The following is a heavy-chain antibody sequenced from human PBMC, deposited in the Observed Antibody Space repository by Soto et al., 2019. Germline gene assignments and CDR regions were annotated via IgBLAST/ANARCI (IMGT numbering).Heavy chain of an antibody. V-gene: IGHV3-49*03. D-gene: IGHD2-2*01. CDR2: IRSKVYGGTT. Sequence: PGGSLRLSCTASGFTFGDYAMSWFRQAPGKGLEWVGFIRSKVYGGTTEYAASVKGRFTISRDDSKSIAYLQMNSLKTEDTAVYYCTRVQEGGIVVVPAAIHRTTRFYYFDYWGQGTLVTSPQ. J-gene: IGHJ4*02. CDR1: GFTFGDYA. CDR3: TRVQEGGIVVVPAAIHRTTRFYYFDY.